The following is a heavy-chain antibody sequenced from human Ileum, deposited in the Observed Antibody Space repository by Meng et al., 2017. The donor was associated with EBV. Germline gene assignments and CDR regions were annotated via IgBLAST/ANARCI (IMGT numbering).Heavy chain of an antibody. CDR3: ARDRDIYLTYYFDF. CDR1: GYNFINHH. D-gene: IGHD2-21*01. V-gene: IGHV1-46*01. Sequence: QWQVGQSGAEGKKPGASMKVSCKASGYNFINHHMHWVRQAPGQGFEWLGIIDPKSGSASYAQKFQDRVTLTRDTSTSTVHMELSSLRSDDTAVYYCARDRDIYLTYYFDFWGPGTLVTVSS. CDR2: IDPKSGSA. J-gene: IGHJ4*02.